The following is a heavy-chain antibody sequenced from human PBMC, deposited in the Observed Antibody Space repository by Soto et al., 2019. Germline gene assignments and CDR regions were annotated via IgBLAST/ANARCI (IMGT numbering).Heavy chain of an antibody. CDR2: INTYNGNT. CDR3: AMVDVYVTPSPQDV. D-gene: IGHD3-16*01. V-gene: IGHV1-18*01. CDR1: GYSFTGYG. J-gene: IGHJ6*02. Sequence: QVQLEQSRAEVKNPGASVKVSCKASGYSFTGYGIAWARQAPGQGLEWMGWINTYNGNTNYSQNLQGRVTLTTDTSTSTAYMELTSLRSNDSAIYYCAMVDVYVTPSPQDVWGQGTTVIVSS.